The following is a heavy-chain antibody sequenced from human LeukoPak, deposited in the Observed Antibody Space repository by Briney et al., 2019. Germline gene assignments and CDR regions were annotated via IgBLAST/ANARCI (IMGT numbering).Heavy chain of an antibody. CDR1: VYTFTSYY. V-gene: IGHV1-46*01. J-gene: IGHJ4*02. D-gene: IGHD2-2*02. CDR3: ARGGGHGVVVVPAAISY. Sequence: AAVQVSCKQSVYTFTSYYMHWVRPAPGQGREWMGIIYPSGGRTSYAQKFQGRDTMTRDTSTSTVYMELSSLRSEDTAVSYCARGGGHGVVVVPAAISYWGQGTLVTVSS. CDR2: IYPSGGRT.